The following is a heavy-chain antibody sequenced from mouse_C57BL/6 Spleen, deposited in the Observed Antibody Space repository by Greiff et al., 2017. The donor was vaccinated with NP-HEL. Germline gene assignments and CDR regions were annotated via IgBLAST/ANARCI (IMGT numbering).Heavy chain of an antibody. Sequence: EVQVVESGEGLVKPGGSLKLSCAASGFTFSSYAMSWVRQTPEKRLEWVAYISSGGDYIYYADTVKGRFTISRDNARNTLYLQMSSLKSEDTAMYYCTRDRDYGSAFDYWGQGTTLTVSS. CDR1: GFTFSSYA. D-gene: IGHD1-1*01. J-gene: IGHJ2*01. CDR3: TRDRDYGSAFDY. CDR2: ISSGGDYI. V-gene: IGHV5-9-1*02.